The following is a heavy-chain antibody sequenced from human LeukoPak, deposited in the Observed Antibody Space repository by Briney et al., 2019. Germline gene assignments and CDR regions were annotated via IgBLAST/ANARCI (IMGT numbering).Heavy chain of an antibody. CDR1: GFTFSTFW. J-gene: IGHJ4*02. V-gene: IGHV3-7*01. CDR3: GRVQKTQTGGTPDY. Sequence: GGSLRLSCAASGFTFSTFWMTWVRQAPGKGLECVANINQDGSEKDYVDSVKGRFTISRDNAKNSLYLQVNSLRDDDTAVYYCGRVQKTQTGGTPDYWGQGTLVTVSS. CDR2: INQDGSEK. D-gene: IGHD1-14*01.